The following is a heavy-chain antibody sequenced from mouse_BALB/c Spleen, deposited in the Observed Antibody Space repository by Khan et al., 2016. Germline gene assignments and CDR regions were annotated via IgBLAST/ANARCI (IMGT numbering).Heavy chain of an antibody. CDR2: KNTETGEP. CDR3: ARRVRGYVDV. CDR1: GYTFTDYS. D-gene: IGHD2-14*01. J-gene: IGHJ1*01. V-gene: IGHV9-2-1*01. Sequence: QIQLVQSGPELKKPGETVKISCKASGYTFTDYSMHWVKQAPGKGLKWMGWKNTETGEPTYADDFKGRFAFSLETYASTAYLQINNLKNEATATYFWARRVRGYVDVWGAGTTVTVSS.